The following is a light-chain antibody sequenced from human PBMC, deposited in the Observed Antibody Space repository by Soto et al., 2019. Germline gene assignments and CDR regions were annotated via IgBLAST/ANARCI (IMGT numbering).Light chain of an antibody. J-gene: IGLJ1*01. V-gene: IGLV2-14*01. CDR2: EVT. Sequence: QSVLAQPSSVSGSPGQSITISCTGTSTDVGGYNYVSWYQHHSGKAPKLLIYEVTNRPSGISDRFSGSKSVNTASLTISGLQAEDESDYYCGSYSSTDTHFVFGTGTKVTV. CDR1: STDVGGYNY. CDR3: GSYSSTDTHFV.